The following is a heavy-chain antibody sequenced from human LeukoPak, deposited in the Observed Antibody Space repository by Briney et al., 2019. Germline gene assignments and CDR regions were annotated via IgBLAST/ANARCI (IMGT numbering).Heavy chain of an antibody. J-gene: IGHJ4*02. CDR3: AREPVYSSGRQPHFDY. D-gene: IGHD6-19*01. CDR2: IKQDGSEK. CDR1: GFTFSSYW. V-gene: IGHV3-7*03. Sequence: GGSLRLSCAASGFTFSSYWMSWVRQAPGKGLEWVANIKQDGSEKYYVDSVKGRFTISRDNAKNSLYLQMNSLRAEDTAVYYCAREPVYSSGRQPHFDYWGQGTLVTVFS.